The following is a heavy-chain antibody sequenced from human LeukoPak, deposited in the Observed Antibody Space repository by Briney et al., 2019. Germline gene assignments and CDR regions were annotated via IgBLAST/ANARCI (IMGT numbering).Heavy chain of an antibody. J-gene: IGHJ1*01. D-gene: IGHD6-13*01. CDR3: ARVSLGAAAGTSR. V-gene: IGHV3-21*01. CDR1: GFTFSSYN. Sequence: GGSQRLSCAASGFTFSSYNMNWVRQAPGKGLEWVSSISSSSSYIYYTDAVKGRFTISRDNAKNSLYLQMNSLRADDTAIYYCARVSLGAAAGTSRWGQGTLVTASS. CDR2: ISSSSSYI.